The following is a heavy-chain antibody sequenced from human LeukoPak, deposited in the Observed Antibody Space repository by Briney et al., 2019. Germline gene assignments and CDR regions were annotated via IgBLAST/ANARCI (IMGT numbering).Heavy chain of an antibody. D-gene: IGHD5-12*01. CDR1: GGSIRSYY. CDR2: ISDSGST. CDR3: ARRGGTVVGDTGYHYWYFDN. J-gene: IGHJ4*02. Sequence: SETLSLTCTVSGGSIRSYYWMWVRQFRGKGLEWIGYISDSGSTNYSPSLESRVTISVDTSKNKFFLILSSVTAADTAVYYCARRGGTVVGDTGYHYWYFDNWGQGTLVTVSS. V-gene: IGHV4-59*08.